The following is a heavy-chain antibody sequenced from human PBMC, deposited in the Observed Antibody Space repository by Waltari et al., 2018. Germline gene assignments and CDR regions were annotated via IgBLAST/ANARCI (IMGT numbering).Heavy chain of an antibody. D-gene: IGHD6-6*01. CDR2: FYPRDSDT. V-gene: IGHV5-51*01. CDR3: ARHVASSRWSHFDY. Sequence: EVQLVQSGAEVKKPGESLKISCQGSGYSFSNYWIGWVRQMPGKGLEWMGLFYPRDSDTRYSPSFQGQVTLSAYKSISTAYLQWSSLKASDTARYFCARHVASSRWSHFDYWGQGTLVTVSS. J-gene: IGHJ4*02. CDR1: GYSFSNYW.